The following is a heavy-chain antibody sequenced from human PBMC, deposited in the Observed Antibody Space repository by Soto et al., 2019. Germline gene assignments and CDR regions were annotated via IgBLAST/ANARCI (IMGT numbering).Heavy chain of an antibody. CDR1: GYSFTSYW. Sequence: GESLKISCKGSGYSFTSYWISWVRQMPGKGLEWMGRIDPSDSYTNYSPSFQGHVTISADNSKNTLYLQMNSLRAEDTAVYYCARDDDYEANAADLWGQGTLVTVSS. D-gene: IGHD4-17*01. CDR3: ARDDDYEANAADL. J-gene: IGHJ5*02. CDR2: IDPSDSYT. V-gene: IGHV5-10-1*01.